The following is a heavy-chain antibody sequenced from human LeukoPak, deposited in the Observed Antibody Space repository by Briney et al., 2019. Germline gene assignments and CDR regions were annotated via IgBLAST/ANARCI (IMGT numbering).Heavy chain of an antibody. J-gene: IGHJ4*02. Sequence: PGGSLRLSCAASGFTFSSYAMSWVRQAPGKGLEWVSAISGSDGSTYYADSVKGRFTISRDNSKNTLYLQMNSLRAEDTAVYYCAKDAYDILTGYYLMWGQGTLVTVSS. CDR3: AKDAYDILTGYYLM. CDR2: ISGSDGST. D-gene: IGHD3-9*01. V-gene: IGHV3-23*01. CDR1: GFTFSSYA.